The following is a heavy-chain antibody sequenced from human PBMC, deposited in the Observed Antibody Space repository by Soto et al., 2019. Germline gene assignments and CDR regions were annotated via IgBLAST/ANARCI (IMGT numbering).Heavy chain of an antibody. J-gene: IGHJ5*02. CDR2: ISGDGGST. CDR1: GFTFDAYT. Sequence: EVQLVESGGVVVQPGGSLRLSCAASGFTFDAYTMHWVRQAPGKGLEWVSIISGDGGSTYYADSVKGRFTISRDNSKNSAYLQMNSLRTGDSALYYCATVGGWFDPWGQGTLVTVSS. V-gene: IGHV3-43*01. CDR3: ATVGGWFDP.